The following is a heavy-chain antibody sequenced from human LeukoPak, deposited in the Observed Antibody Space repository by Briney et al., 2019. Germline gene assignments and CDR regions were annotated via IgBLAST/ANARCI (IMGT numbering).Heavy chain of an antibody. J-gene: IGHJ4*02. D-gene: IGHD5-18*01. CDR2: IYYNGDT. V-gene: IGHV4-61*01. Sequence: SETLSLTCTVSGGSVSNSLYYWSWIRQPPGKGLEWIGYIYYNGDTNYNPSLKSRVIISIDTSSNQFSLRLNSMTAAGTAVYYCARVLRAASWRSYDYWGQGSLVTDSS. CDR3: ARVLRAASWRSYDY. CDR1: GGSVSNSLYY.